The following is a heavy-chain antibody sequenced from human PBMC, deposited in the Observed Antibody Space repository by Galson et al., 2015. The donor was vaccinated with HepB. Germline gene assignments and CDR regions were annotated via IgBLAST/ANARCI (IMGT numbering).Heavy chain of an antibody. Sequence: SLRLSCAASGFTFDDYAMHWVRQAPGKGLEWVSGISWNSGSIGYADSVKGRFTISRDNAKNSLFLQMDSLRIEDTAFYYCARARGVGATAFDSWGQGTLVTVSS. CDR3: ARARGVGATAFDS. CDR1: GFTFDDYA. D-gene: IGHD1-26*01. CDR2: ISWNSGSI. V-gene: IGHV3-9*01. J-gene: IGHJ4*02.